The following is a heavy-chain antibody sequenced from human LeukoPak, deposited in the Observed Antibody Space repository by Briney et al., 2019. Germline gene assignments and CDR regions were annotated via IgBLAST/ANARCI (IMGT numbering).Heavy chain of an antibody. CDR1: GYTFTGYY. Sequence: SSVKVSCKASGYTFTGYYMHWVRQAAGQGVEWMGWINPDSGGTNYAQTFQGWVTMTRDTSISTAYMELSRLRSDDTAVYYCARSPRRDGYNSYYYYGMDVWGHGTTVTVSS. J-gene: IGHJ6*02. CDR3: ARSPRRDGYNSYYYYGMDV. D-gene: IGHD5-24*01. CDR2: INPDSGGT. V-gene: IGHV1-2*04.